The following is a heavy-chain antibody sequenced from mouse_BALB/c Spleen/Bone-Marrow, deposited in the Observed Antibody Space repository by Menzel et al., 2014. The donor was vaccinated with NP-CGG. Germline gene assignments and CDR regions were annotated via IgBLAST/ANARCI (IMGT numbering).Heavy chain of an antibody. J-gene: IGHJ4*01. Sequence: VHVKQSGAELVKPGASVKLTCTASGFNIKDTYMHWVKQRPEQGLEWTGRIDPANGNTKYDPKFQGKATITADTSSNTAYLQLSSLTSKDTAVYYCARWEYYAMDYWGQGTSVTVSS. CDR2: IDPANGNT. D-gene: IGHD4-1*01. CDR3: ARWEYYAMDY. CDR1: GFNIKDTY. V-gene: IGHV14-3*02.